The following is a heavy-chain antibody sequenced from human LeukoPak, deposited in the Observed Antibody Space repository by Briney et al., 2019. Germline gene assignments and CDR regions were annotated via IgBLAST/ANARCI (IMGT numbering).Heavy chain of an antibody. CDR3: ARDPYYAGTSLEDY. CDR1: GFTFSQYT. CDR2: ISGTSIHI. D-gene: IGHD1-26*01. V-gene: IGHV3-21*01. J-gene: IGHJ4*02. Sequence: GGSLRLSCAASGFTFSQYTMNWVRQAPGKGLEWVSSISGTSIHIYYADSMKGRFTISRDNANNSVYLQMNSLRAEDTAVYYCARDPYYAGTSLEDYWGQGTLVTVSS.